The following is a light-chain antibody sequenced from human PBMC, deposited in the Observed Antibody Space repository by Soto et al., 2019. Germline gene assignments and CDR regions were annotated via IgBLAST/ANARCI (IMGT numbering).Light chain of an antibody. CDR2: GAS. CDR1: QGISDS. V-gene: IGKV1-9*01. CDR3: QQCNDYPLS. J-gene: IGKJ4*01. Sequence: DIQLTQSPSFLSASVGDRVTIACRASQGISDSLAWYQQKPGKAPKLLIYGASTMQSGVPSRFRGSASGTEFTLPISSLQTEDFATYFCQQCNDYPLSLGGGTKLELK.